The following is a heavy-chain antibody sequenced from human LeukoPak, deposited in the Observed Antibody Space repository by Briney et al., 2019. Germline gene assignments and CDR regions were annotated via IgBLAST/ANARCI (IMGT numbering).Heavy chain of an antibody. D-gene: IGHD6-13*01. CDR1: GFTFDDYA. V-gene: IGHV3-9*01. CDR3: AKEPIAAAGTIDY. CDR2: ISWDSGSI. Sequence: PGRSLRLSCAASGFTFDDYAMHWVRQAPGKGLEWVSGISWDSGSIGYADSVKGRFTISRDNAKNSLYLQMNSLRAEDTALCYCAKEPIAAAGTIDYWGQGTLVTVSS. J-gene: IGHJ4*02.